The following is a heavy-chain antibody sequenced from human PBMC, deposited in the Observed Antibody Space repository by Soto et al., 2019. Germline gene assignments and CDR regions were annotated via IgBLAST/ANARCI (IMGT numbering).Heavy chain of an antibody. Sequence: EVQLVESGGGLVQPGGSLKLSCAASGFIFSGSALHWVRQASGKGLEWVGRIRRKANNYATTYAASVEGRFAISRYDSKNTAYLQMNSLKTEDTAIYYCTRGIEVWSGYPRYYLDYLGQGTLVTVSS. D-gene: IGHD3-3*01. CDR3: TRGIEVWSGYPRYYLDY. J-gene: IGHJ4*02. CDR2: IRRKANNYAT. CDR1: GFIFSGSA. V-gene: IGHV3-73*02.